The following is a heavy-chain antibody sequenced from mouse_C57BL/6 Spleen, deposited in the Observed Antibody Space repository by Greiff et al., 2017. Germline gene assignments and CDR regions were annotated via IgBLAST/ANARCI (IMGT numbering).Heavy chain of an antibody. CDR2: IDPSDSET. CDR1: VYTFTSYW. Sequence: QVQLQQPGAELVRPGSSVKLSCKASVYTFTSYWMHWVKQRPIQGLEWIGNIDPSDSETHYNQKFKDKATLTVDKSSSTAYMQLSSLTSEDSAVYYCARKRGSSLDYWGQGTTLTVAS. J-gene: IGHJ2*01. CDR3: ARKRGSSLDY. V-gene: IGHV1-52*01. D-gene: IGHD1-1*01.